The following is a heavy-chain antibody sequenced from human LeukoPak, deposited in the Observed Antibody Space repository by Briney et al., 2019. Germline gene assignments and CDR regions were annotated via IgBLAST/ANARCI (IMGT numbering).Heavy chain of an antibody. CDR1: GYTFTSYY. D-gene: IGHD3-3*01. CDR3: ARESITIFGVVGGDY. J-gene: IGHJ4*02. CDR2: INPSGGST. V-gene: IGHV1-46*01. Sequence: ASVKVCCKASGYTFTSYYMHWVRQAPGQGLEWMGIINPSGGSTSYAQKFQGRVTMTRDTSTSTVYMELSSLRSEDTAVYYCARESITIFGVVGGDYWGQGTLVTVSS.